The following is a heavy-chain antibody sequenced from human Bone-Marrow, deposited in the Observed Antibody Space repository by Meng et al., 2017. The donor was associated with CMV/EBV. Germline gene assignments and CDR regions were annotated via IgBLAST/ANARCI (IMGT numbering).Heavy chain of an antibody. CDR1: GFTFSSYS. Sequence: SCKASGFTFSSYSMNWVRQAPGKGLEWVANIKQDGSEKYYVDSVKGRFTISRDNAKNSLYLQMNSLRAEDTAVYYCARDSWQLVSDYCGQGTLVTVSS. CDR2: IKQDGSEK. D-gene: IGHD6-6*01. J-gene: IGHJ4*02. CDR3: ARDSWQLVSDY. V-gene: IGHV3-7*01.